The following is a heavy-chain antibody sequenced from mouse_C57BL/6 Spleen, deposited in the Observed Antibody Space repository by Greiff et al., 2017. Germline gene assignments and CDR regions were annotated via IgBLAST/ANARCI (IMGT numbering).Heavy chain of an antibody. J-gene: IGHJ4*01. CDR1: GFTFSSYA. V-gene: IGHV5-4*01. CDR2: ISDGGSYT. Sequence: DVKLVESGGGLVKPGGSLKLSCAASGFTFSSYAMSWVRQTPEKRLEWVATISDGGSYTYYPDNVKGRFTISRDNAKNNLYLQMSHLKSEDTAMYYCARDLYDFHAMDYWAQGTSVTVSS. CDR3: ARDLYDFHAMDY. D-gene: IGHD2-3*01.